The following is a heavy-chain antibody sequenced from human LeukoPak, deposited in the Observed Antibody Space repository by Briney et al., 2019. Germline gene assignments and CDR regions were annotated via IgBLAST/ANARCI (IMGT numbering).Heavy chain of an antibody. CDR2: IYYSGST. D-gene: IGHD3-10*01. V-gene: IGHV4-59*01. Sequence: SETLSLTCTVSGGSISSYYWSWIRQPPGKGLEWIGYIYYSGSTNYSPSLKSRVTISVDTSKNQFSLKLSSVTAADTAVYYCARVFPSGSYYIPNWFDPWGQGTLVTVSS. CDR3: ARVFPSGSYYIPNWFDP. CDR1: GGSISSYY. J-gene: IGHJ5*02.